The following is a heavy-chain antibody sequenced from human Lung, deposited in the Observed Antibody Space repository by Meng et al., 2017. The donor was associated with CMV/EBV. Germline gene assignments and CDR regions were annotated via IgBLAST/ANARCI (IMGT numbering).Heavy chain of an antibody. J-gene: IGHJ4*02. D-gene: IGHD1-26*01. Sequence: SGFTFSNMGMAWVRQAPGKGLEWVSGISNTGGNTYYADSVKGRFTISRDNSKNTLYLQMNSLRAEDTAVYYCAKFRGGIYYVYYFDYWGQGTLVTVSS. CDR1: GFTFSNMG. CDR3: AKFRGGIYYVYYFDY. CDR2: ISNTGGNT. V-gene: IGHV3-23*01.